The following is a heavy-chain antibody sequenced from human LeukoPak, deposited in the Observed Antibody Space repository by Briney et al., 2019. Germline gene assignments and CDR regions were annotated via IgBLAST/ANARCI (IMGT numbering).Heavy chain of an antibody. J-gene: IGHJ3*02. D-gene: IGHD1-26*01. Sequence: SETLSLTCAVYGGSFSGYYWSWIRQPPGKGLEWIGGINHSGSTNYNPSLKSRVTISVDTSKNQFSLKLSSVTAADTAVYYCARLSVSGSYYRLAGHGAFDIWGQGTMVTVSS. CDR3: ARLSVSGSYYRLAGHGAFDI. CDR2: INHSGST. CDR1: GGSFSGYY. V-gene: IGHV4-34*01.